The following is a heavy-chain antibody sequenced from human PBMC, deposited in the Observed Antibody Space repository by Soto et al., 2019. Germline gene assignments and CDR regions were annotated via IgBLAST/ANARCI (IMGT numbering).Heavy chain of an antibody. Sequence: EVQLLESGGGLVQPGGSLRLSCAASGFSTSPYAMTWVRQAPGKGLEWVSTVSRGDGTTYYADSVKGRFTISRDNSKNTLYLQLNCLRVDDTAIYYCAKGGGGYAFDIWGQGTMVTVSS. CDR1: GFSTSPYA. D-gene: IGHD1-26*01. J-gene: IGHJ3*02. V-gene: IGHV3-23*01. CDR2: VSRGDGTT. CDR3: AKGGGGYAFDI.